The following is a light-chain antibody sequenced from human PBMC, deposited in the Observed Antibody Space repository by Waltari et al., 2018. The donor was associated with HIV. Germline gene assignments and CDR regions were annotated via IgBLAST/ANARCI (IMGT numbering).Light chain of an antibody. CDR1: KSISSH. V-gene: IGKV3-15*01. Sequence: EIVMTQFPGTLSVSPGERATLSCRASKSISSHLAWYQQKPGQAPRLLIYAASNRATAIPARFSCSGSGTDFTLTISSLQPEDLAFYYCLQYTFWPPYTFGQGTKLQ. CDR3: LQYTFWPPYT. CDR2: AAS. J-gene: IGKJ2*01.